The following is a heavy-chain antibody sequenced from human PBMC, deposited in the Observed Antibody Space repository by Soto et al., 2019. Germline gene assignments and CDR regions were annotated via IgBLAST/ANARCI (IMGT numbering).Heavy chain of an antibody. CDR3: ARGATYYYDSSGYYRGLDWFDP. V-gene: IGHV1-69*01. D-gene: IGHD3-22*01. CDR1: GGTFSSYA. J-gene: IGHJ5*02. Sequence: QVQLVQSGAEVKKPGSSVKVSCKASGGTFSSYAISWVRQAPGQGLEWMGGIIPIFGTANYAQKCQGRVTITADESTSTAYMELSSLRSEDTAVYYCARGATYYYDSSGYYRGLDWFDPWGQGTLVTVSS. CDR2: IIPIFGTA.